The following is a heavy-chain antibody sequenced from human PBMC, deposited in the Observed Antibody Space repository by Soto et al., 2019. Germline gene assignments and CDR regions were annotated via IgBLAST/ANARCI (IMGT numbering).Heavy chain of an antibody. D-gene: IGHD1-26*01. V-gene: IGHV1-2*02. J-gene: IGHJ4*02. Sequence: QVQLVQSGAEVKKPGASVKVSCKASGYTFTGYYMHWVRQAPGQGLEGMGWINPNSGGTNYAQKYQGRVTMTKDTSISTAYMELSRLRSDDTAVYYCARLPPVGATGVDYWGQGTLDTVSS. CDR2: INPNSGGT. CDR3: ARLPPVGATGVDY. CDR1: GYTFTGYY.